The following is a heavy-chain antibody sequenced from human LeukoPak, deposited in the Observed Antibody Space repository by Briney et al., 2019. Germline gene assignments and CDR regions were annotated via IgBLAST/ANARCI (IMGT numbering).Heavy chain of an antibody. J-gene: IGHJ6*03. CDR2: ISGGGETT. V-gene: IGHV3-23*01. D-gene: IGHD2-15*01. Sequence: GGSLRLSCAASGFTFSSYGMGWVRQAPGKGLEWVSSISGGGETTYYADSVKGRFPISRDNSKNTLYLQMNSLRAEDTAVYYCAKGYCSGGSCYSYYYYYMDVWGKGTTVTISS. CDR3: AKGYCSGGSCYSYYYYYMDV. CDR1: GFTFSSYG.